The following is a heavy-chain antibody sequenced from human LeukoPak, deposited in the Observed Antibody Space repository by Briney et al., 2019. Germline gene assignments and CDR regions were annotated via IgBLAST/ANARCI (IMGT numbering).Heavy chain of an antibody. CDR1: GFTFSSYD. Sequence: GGSLRLSCAASGFTFSSYDMHWVRQATGKGPEWVSAIGTAGDTYYPGSVKGRFTISRENAKNSFYLQMNSLRAGDTAVYYCAREAGYYDSSGYYHEGAFDIWGQGTMVTVSS. J-gene: IGHJ3*02. CDR2: IGTAGDT. D-gene: IGHD3-22*01. V-gene: IGHV3-13*04. CDR3: AREAGYYDSSGYYHEGAFDI.